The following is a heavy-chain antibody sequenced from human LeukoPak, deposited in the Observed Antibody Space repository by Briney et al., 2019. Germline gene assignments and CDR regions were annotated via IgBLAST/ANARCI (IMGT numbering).Heavy chain of an antibody. Sequence: GGSLRLSCAASGFTFSSYSMNWVRQAPGKGLEWVSSISSSSSYIYYADSVKGRFTNSRDNAKNSLYLQMNSLRAEDTAVYYCAREGGIAYYDSSGYSYFDYWGQGTLVTVSS. J-gene: IGHJ4*02. CDR2: ISSSSSYI. V-gene: IGHV3-21*01. CDR1: GFTFSSYS. CDR3: AREGGIAYYDSSGYSYFDY. D-gene: IGHD3-22*01.